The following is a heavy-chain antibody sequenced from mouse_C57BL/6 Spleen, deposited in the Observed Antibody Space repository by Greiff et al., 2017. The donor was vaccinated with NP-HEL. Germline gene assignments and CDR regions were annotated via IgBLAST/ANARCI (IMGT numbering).Heavy chain of an antibody. Sequence: EVKLQESGPELVKPGASVKISCKASGYSFTRYYMNWVKQSPEKSLEWIGEINPSTGGTTYNQKFKAKATLTVDKSSSTAYMQLKSLTSEDSAVYYCARGGHYYGSSYVRYFDVWGTGTTVTVSS. D-gene: IGHD1-1*01. CDR2: INPSTGGT. CDR1: GYSFTRYY. V-gene: IGHV1-42*01. J-gene: IGHJ1*03. CDR3: ARGGHYYGSSYVRYFDV.